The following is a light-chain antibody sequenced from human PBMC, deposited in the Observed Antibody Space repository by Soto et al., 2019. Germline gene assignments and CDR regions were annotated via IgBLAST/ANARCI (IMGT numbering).Light chain of an antibody. CDR3: SSYPSTSPYV. CDR2: EVS. Sequence: QSVLTQPASVSGSPGQSITISCTGTSSDVGGYNYVSWYQQHPGKAPKLMIYEVSNRPSGVSNRFSGSKSGNTASLTISGLQAEDEADYYCSSYPSTSPYVLGSETKFAGL. CDR1: SSDVGGYNY. V-gene: IGLV2-14*01. J-gene: IGLJ1*01.